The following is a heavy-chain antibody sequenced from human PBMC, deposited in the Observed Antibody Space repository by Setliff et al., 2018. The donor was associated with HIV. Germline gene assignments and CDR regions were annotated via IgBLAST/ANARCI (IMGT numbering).Heavy chain of an antibody. CDR1: GFTFSNFW. D-gene: IGHD4-17*01. J-gene: IGHJ4*02. Sequence: GGSLRLSCAASGFTFSNFWMNWVRQAPGKGLVWVSRINSDESTSTYADSVKGRFTISRDNAKNTLSLQMNSLSAEDTAVYYCAREKFENGDYEFVSTFDSWGQGTLVTVS. V-gene: IGHV3-74*01. CDR3: AREKFENGDYEFVSTFDS. CDR2: INSDESTS.